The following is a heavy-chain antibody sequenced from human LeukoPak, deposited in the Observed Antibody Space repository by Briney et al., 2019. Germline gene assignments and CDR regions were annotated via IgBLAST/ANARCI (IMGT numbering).Heavy chain of an antibody. D-gene: IGHD3-16*01. CDR2: VRGSGDST. CDR3: AKGGFFSSFDP. V-gene: IGHV3-23*01. J-gene: IGHJ5*02. CDR1: GFTFRNYA. Sequence: GGSLRLSCAASGFTFRNYAMTWVRQAPGKGLEWVSTVRGSGDSTFYADSVKGRFTISRGNSKNTLYLQMSSLRAEDTAVYYCAKGGFFSSFDPWGQGTLVTVSS.